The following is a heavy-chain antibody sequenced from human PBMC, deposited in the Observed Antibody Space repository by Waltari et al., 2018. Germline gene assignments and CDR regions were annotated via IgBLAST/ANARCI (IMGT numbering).Heavy chain of an antibody. CDR1: GYTFSSSD. J-gene: IGHJ4*02. CDR2: MNPNSGNT. D-gene: IGHD3-3*01. Sequence: QVQLVQSGAEVKTPGASVKVTCKASGYTFSSSDLNWVRQATVQGREWMGWMNPNSGNTGYAQKFQGRVTMTRNTSISTAYMELSSLRSEDTAVYYCARGPGDYDFWSGSTRAYFDYWGQGTLVTVSS. CDR3: ARGPGDYDFWSGSTRAYFDY. V-gene: IGHV1-8*01.